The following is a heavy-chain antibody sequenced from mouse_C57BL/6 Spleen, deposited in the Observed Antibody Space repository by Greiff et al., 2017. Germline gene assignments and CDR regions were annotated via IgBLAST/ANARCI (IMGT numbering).Heavy chain of an antibody. CDR3: TTAHGSSSSFAY. D-gene: IGHD1-1*01. CDR2: IDPENGDT. V-gene: IGHV14-4*01. CDR1: GFNIKDDD. J-gene: IGHJ3*01. Sequence: EVQLQQSGAELVRPGASVKLSCTASGFNIKDDDMHWVKQRPEQGLEWIGWIDPENGDTEYASKFQGKATITADTSSNTAYLQLSSLTSEDTAVYYCTTAHGSSSSFAYWGQGTLVTVSA.